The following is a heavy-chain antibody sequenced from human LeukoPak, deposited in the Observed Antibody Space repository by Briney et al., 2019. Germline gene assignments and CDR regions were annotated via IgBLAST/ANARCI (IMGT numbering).Heavy chain of an antibody. D-gene: IGHD5-18*01. CDR2: INHSGST. J-gene: IGHJ4*02. CDR3: ASRQLWPRRDDY. V-gene: IGHV4-34*01. CDR1: GGSFNGYY. Sequence: SETLSLTCAVYGGSFNGYYWSWIRQPPGKGLEWIGEINHSGSTNYNPSLKSRVTISVDTSKNQFSLKLSSVTAADTAVYYCASRQLWPRRDDYWGQGTLVTVSS.